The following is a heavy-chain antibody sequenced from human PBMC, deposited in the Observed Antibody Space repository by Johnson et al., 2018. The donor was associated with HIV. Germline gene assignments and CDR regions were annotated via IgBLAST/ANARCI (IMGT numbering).Heavy chain of an antibody. J-gene: IGHJ3*02. CDR3: ARSEYSSSWSNAFDI. CDR2: ISSSGSTI. V-gene: IGHV3-11*01. Sequence: QVQLVESGGGVVRPGGSLRLSCAASGFTFSDYYMSWIRQAPGKGLEWVSYISSSGSTIYYADSVKGRFTISRDNAKNSVYLQMNSLRAEDTAVYYCARSEYSSSWSNAFDIWGQGTMDTVSS. D-gene: IGHD6-13*01. CDR1: GFTFSDYY.